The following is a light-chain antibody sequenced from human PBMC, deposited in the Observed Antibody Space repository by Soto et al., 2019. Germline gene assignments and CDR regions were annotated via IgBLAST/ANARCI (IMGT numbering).Light chain of an antibody. J-gene: IGKJ1*01. CDR1: QSVSSN. CDR2: GAS. V-gene: IGKV3-15*01. Sequence: EIVMTQSPATLSVSPGERATLSCRASQSVSSNLAWYQQKPGQAPRLLIYGASARATGIPARFSGSESGTEFTLNISSQQSEDFAVYYCQQYSHWWTFGQGTKVEIK. CDR3: QQYSHWWT.